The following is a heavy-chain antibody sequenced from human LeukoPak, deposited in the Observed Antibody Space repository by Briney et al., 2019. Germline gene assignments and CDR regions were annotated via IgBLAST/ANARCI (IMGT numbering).Heavy chain of an antibody. V-gene: IGHV4-34*01. CDR3: ARGSPRVLWSGELLAYYFDY. D-gene: IGHD3-10*01. Sequence: PSETLSLTCAVYGGSFSGYYWSWIRQPPGKGLEWIGEINHSGSTNYNPSLKSRVTISVDTSKNQFSLKLSSVTAADTAVYYCARGSPRVLWSGELLAYYFDYWGQGTLVTVSS. CDR1: GGSFSGYY. J-gene: IGHJ4*02. CDR2: INHSGST.